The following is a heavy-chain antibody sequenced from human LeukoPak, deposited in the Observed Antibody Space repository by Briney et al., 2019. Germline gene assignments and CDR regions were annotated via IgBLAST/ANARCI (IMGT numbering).Heavy chain of an antibody. J-gene: IGHJ4*02. D-gene: IGHD3-10*01. Sequence: ASVKVSCKASGYTFTSYDINWVRQATGQGLEWMGWMNPNSGNTGYAQKFQGRVTMTRNTSISTAYMELSSLRSEDTAVYYCARDADSTYYYGSGRPDWGQGTLVTVSS. CDR2: MNPNSGNT. V-gene: IGHV1-8*01. CDR3: ARDADSTYYYGSGRPD. CDR1: GYTFTSYD.